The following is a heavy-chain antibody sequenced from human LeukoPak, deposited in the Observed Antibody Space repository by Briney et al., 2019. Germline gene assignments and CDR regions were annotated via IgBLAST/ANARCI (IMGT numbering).Heavy chain of an antibody. Sequence: PGGSLRLSCAASGFTFSSYSMNWVRQAPGKGLEWVSSISSSSSYIYYADSVKGRFTISRDNAKNSLYLQMNSLRAEDTAVYYCARDNYDILTGYYGDAFDIWGQGTMVTVSS. V-gene: IGHV3-21*01. J-gene: IGHJ3*02. CDR1: GFTFSSYS. CDR3: ARDNYDILTGYYGDAFDI. D-gene: IGHD3-9*01. CDR2: ISSSSSYI.